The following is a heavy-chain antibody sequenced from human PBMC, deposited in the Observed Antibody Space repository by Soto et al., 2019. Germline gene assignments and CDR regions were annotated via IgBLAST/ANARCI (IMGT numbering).Heavy chain of an antibody. CDR2: IYYSGST. CDR3: LTQGFGPLHGLVDV. V-gene: IGHV4-31*03. CDR1: GGSISSGGYY. J-gene: IGHJ6*02. Sequence: PSETLSLTCTVSGGSISSGGYYWSWIRQHPGKGLEWIGYIYYSGSTYYNPSLKSRVTISVDTSKNQFSLKLSSVTAADTAVYYCLTQGFGPLHGLVDVWGQGTTVTVSS. D-gene: IGHD3-10*01.